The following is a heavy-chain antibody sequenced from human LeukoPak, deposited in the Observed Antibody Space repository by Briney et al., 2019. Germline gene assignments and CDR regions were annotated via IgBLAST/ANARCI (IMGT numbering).Heavy chain of an antibody. V-gene: IGHV7-4-1*02. CDR2: INTNTGNP. J-gene: IGHJ4*02. CDR3: AIEASSRDY. CDR1: GYTFTSYA. D-gene: IGHD1-26*01. Sequence: GASVKVSCKAAGYTFTSYAMNWVRQAPGQGLEWMGWINTNTGNPTYAQGFTGRFVFSLDTSVSTAYLQISSLKADDTAVYYCAIEASSRDYWGQGTLVTVSS.